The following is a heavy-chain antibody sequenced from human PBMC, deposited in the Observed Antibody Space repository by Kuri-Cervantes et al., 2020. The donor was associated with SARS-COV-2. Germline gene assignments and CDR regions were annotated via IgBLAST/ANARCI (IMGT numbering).Heavy chain of an antibody. J-gene: IGHJ5*02. CDR1: GFTFSSDA. CDR2: ISGSGGST. V-gene: IGHV3-23*01. D-gene: IGHD2-2*01. Sequence: GGSLRLSCAASGFTFSSDAMSWVRQAPGKGLEWVSAISGSGGSTYYADSVKGRFTISRDNSKNTLYLQMGSLRAEDMAVYYCARDFGFSVLLYWFDPWGQGTLVTVSS. CDR3: ARDFGFSVLLYWFDP.